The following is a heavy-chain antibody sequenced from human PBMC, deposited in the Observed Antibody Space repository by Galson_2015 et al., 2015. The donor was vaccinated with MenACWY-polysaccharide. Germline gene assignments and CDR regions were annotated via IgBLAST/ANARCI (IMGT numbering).Heavy chain of an antibody. CDR1: GGSISSGGYY. CDR3: ARAFGQVSIPNILFDY. V-gene: IGHV4-30-4*01. CDR2: IHYSGST. D-gene: IGHD3/OR15-3a*01. J-gene: IGHJ4*02. Sequence: TLSLTCTVSGGSISSGGYYWSWIRQSPGKGLEWIAYIHYSGSTYFNPSLQSRVFMSVDTSKNQFSLNLASVTASDTAVYFCARAFGQVSIPNILFDYWGQGTLVTVSS.